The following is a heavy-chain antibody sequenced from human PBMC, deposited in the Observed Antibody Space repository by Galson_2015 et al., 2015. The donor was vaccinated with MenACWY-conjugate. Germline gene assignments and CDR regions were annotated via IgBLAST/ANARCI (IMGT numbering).Heavy chain of an antibody. J-gene: IGHJ4*02. CDR2: IYPGDSDT. D-gene: IGHD5-24*01. CDR1: GYTFTSNW. Sequence: QSGAEVKKPGESLKISCKGSGYTFTSNWIGWVRQMPGKGLEWMGIIYPGDSDTRYTPSFQGLVTISADKSITTAYLQWSSLKASDTAIYYCARHRDGYTNDCWGQGTLVTVSS. V-gene: IGHV5-51*01. CDR3: ARHRDGYTNDC.